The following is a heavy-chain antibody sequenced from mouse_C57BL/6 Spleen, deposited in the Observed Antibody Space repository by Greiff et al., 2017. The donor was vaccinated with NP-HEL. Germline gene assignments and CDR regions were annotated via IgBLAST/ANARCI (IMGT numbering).Heavy chain of an antibody. D-gene: IGHD1-1*01. J-gene: IGHJ2*01. CDR2: IDPEDGDT. Sequence: VQLQQPGAELVRPGASVKLSCTASGFTINDYYMHWVKQRPEQGLEWIGRIDPEDGDTEYAPKFQGRATMTADTSSNTAYLQLSSLTSEDTAVYYCTTIITTVVPFYYFDDWGQGTTLTVSS. CDR1: GFTINDYY. CDR3: TTIITTVVPFYYFDD. V-gene: IGHV14-1*01.